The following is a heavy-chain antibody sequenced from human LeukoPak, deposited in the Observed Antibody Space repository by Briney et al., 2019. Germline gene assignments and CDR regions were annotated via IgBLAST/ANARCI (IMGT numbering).Heavy chain of an antibody. CDR2: ISGSGGST. D-gene: IGHD2/OR15-2a*01. Sequence: GGSLRLFCAASGFTFSSYAMSWVRQAPGKGLEWVSAISGSGGSTYYADSVKGRFTISRDNSKNTLYLQMNSLRAEDTAVYYCAKDPGKWGLSIVINWSQGTLVTVSS. J-gene: IGHJ4*02. V-gene: IGHV3-23*01. CDR1: GFTFSSYA. CDR3: AKDPGKWGLSIVIN.